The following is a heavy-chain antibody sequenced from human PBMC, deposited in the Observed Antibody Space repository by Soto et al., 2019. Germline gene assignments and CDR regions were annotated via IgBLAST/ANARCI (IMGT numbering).Heavy chain of an antibody. D-gene: IGHD4-17*01. J-gene: IGHJ4*02. CDR2: IYYSGST. CDR3: ARRYGPGFDY. Sequence: SETLSLTCTVSGGSISSYYWRWIRQPPGKGLEWIGYIYYSGSTNYNPSLKSRVTISVGTSKNQFSLKLSSVTAADTAVYYCARRYGPGFDYWGQGTLGTVSS. CDR1: GGSISSYY. V-gene: IGHV4-59*08.